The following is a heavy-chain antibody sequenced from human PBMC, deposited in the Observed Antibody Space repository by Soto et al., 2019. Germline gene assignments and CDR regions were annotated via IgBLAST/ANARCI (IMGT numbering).Heavy chain of an antibody. CDR2: INPSGGNT. CDR1: GYTFTSDY. D-gene: IGHD6-19*01. CDR3: ARAFVTSGAFDY. V-gene: IGHV1-46*01. J-gene: IGHJ4*02. Sequence: QVQLVQSGAEVKNPGASVKASCKASGYTFTSDYMHWVRQAPGQGLEWMGIINPSGGNTRYAQKFQGRVTMTRDTSTSTVYMELSSLRSEDTAVYYCARAFVTSGAFDYWGQGSLVIVSS.